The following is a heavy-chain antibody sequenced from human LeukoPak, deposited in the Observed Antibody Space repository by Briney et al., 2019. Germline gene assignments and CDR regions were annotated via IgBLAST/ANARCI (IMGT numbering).Heavy chain of an antibody. CDR1: GYIFIYYY. CDR2: INPNSGDT. J-gene: IGHJ4*02. V-gene: IGHV1-2*02. CDR3: ARDKWLRDY. D-gene: IGHD5-12*01. Sequence: GASVKVSCKASGYIFIYYYFHWVRQAPGQGLQWMGRINPNSGDTNYAQNFQGRVATTRDTSISTAYMELSRLGSDDTAVYFCARDKWLRDYWGQGTLVTVSS.